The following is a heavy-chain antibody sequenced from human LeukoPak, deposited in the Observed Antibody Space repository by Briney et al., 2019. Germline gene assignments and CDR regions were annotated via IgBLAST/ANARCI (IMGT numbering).Heavy chain of an antibody. D-gene: IGHD6-19*01. CDR1: GYTFTSYA. CDR3: AREAAPGIAVAGTRNSPLVDY. CDR2: MNPNSGNT. V-gene: IGHV1-8*02. J-gene: IGHJ4*02. Sequence: ASVKVSCKASGYTFTSYAMNWVRQATGQGLEWMGWMNPNSGNTGYAQKFQGRVTMTRNTSISTAYMELSSLRSEDTAVYYCAREAAPGIAVAGTRNSPLVDYWGQGTLVTVSS.